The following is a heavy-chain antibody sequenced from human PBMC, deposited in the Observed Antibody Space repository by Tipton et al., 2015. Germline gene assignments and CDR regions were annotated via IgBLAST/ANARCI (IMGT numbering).Heavy chain of an antibody. CDR3: ATVRYSYCLEY. CDR1: GGFVSSGSYY. J-gene: IGHJ4*02. Sequence: TLSLTCTVSGGFVSSGSYYWSWIRQPPGKGLEWIGFIYHSGSATYNPTLKSLVTISVDTSKNQFYLKLGSVTAADTAVYFCATVRYSYCLEYWCQGTLVTVPS. V-gene: IGHV4-61*01. D-gene: IGHD3-10*01. CDR2: IYHSGSA.